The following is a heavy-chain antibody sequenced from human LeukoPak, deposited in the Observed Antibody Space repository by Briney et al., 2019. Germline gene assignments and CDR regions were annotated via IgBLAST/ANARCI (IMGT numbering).Heavy chain of an antibody. J-gene: IGHJ6*02. Sequence: GGSLRLSCAASGFTFSSYWMNWARQAPGKGLEWVASINHNGNVNYYVDSVKGRFTISRDNAKNSLYLQMSNLRAEDTVVYFCARGGGLDVWGQGATVTVSS. D-gene: IGHD3-16*01. CDR2: INHNGNVN. V-gene: IGHV3-7*03. CDR3: ARGGGLDV. CDR1: GFTFSSYW.